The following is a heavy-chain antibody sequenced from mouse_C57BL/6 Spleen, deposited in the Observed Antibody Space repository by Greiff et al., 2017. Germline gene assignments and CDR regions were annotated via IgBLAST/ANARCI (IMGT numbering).Heavy chain of an antibody. CDR3: AREDYGSSYGFAY. V-gene: IGHV1-55*01. CDR2: IYPGSGST. Sequence: QVQLQQPGAELVKPGASVKMSCKASGYTFTSYWITRVKQRPGQCLEWIGDIYPGSGSTNYNEKFKSKATLTVDTSSSTAYMQLSSLTSEYSAVYYCAREDYGSSYGFAYWGQGTLVTVSA. CDR1: GYTFTSYW. J-gene: IGHJ3*01. D-gene: IGHD1-1*01.